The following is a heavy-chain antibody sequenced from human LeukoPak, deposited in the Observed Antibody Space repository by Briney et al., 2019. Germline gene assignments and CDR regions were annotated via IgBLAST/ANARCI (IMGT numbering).Heavy chain of an antibody. CDR2: IFRGDDT. CDR3: VTDLHGINWYVD. CDR1: GFIVSQNY. V-gene: IGHV3-66*01. Sequence: GGSLRLSCAASGFIVSQNYMSWVRQAPGKGLEWVSVIFRGDDTNYVDSVKGRFTIFRDNSKNTLFLQMNSLRGDDTSLYYCVTDLHGINWYVDWGQGTLVTVSS. J-gene: IGHJ4*02. D-gene: IGHD1-20*01.